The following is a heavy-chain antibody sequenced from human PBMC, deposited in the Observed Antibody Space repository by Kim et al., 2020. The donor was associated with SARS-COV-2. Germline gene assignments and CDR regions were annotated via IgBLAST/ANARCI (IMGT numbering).Heavy chain of an antibody. D-gene: IGHD2-2*01. V-gene: IGHV4-39*01. CDR1: GGSISSGSNY. CDR2: IYYSGTT. CDR3: ARSRLAGSKRNNWFDP. Sequence: SETLSLTCTVSGGSISSGSNYWAWIRQPPGKGLEWIGIIYYSGTTFYNPPLKSRVTISVDTSKNQFSLKLSSVTAADTAVYYCARSRLAGSKRNNWFDPWGQGTLVNVSS. J-gene: IGHJ5*02.